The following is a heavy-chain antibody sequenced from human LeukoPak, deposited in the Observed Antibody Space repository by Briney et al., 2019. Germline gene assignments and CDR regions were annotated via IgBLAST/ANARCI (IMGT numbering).Heavy chain of an antibody. J-gene: IGHJ4*02. CDR3: APSIAAAGQPLDY. V-gene: IGHV1-24*01. CDR2: FDPEDGET. CDR1: GYTLTELS. D-gene: IGHD6-13*01. Sequence: ASVTVSCTVSGYTLTELSMHWVRQAPGKGLEWMGGFDPEDGETIYAQKFQGRVTMTEDTSTDAAYMELSSLRSEDTAVYYCAPSIAAAGQPLDYWGQGTLVTVSS.